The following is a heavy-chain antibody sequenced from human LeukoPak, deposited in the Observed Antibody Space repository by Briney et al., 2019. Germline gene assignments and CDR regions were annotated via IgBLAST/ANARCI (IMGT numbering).Heavy chain of an antibody. J-gene: IGHJ4*02. V-gene: IGHV3-64*01. CDR2: ISSNGGST. D-gene: IGHD1-26*01. Sequence: PGGSLRLSCAASGFTFSSYAMHWVRQAPGKGLGYVSAISSNGGSTYYANSVKGRFTISRDNSKNTLYLQMGSLRAEDMAVYYCARDQVGGIVGATTAFDYWGQGTLVTVSS. CDR1: GFTFSSYA. CDR3: ARDQVGGIVGATTAFDY.